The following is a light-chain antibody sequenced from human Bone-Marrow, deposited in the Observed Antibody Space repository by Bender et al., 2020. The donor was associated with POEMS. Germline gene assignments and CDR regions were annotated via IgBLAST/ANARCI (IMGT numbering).Light chain of an antibody. Sequence: QSVLTQPPSVSGAPGQRVTISCTGSSSNTGSGYDINWYQHLPGTAPKLLIYGYNNRPSGVPDRFSGSKSGNTATLNINRVEAGDEADYYCQLWDTGSDHWVFGGGTKVTVL. J-gene: IGLJ3*02. CDR1: SSNTGSGYD. CDR2: GYN. CDR3: QLWDTGSDHWV. V-gene: IGLV1-40*01.